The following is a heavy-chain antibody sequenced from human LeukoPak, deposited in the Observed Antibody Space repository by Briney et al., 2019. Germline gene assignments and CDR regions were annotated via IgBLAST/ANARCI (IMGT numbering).Heavy chain of an antibody. Sequence: GGSLRLSCAASGFTFSNYWMSWVRQAPGTGLEWVANIRQDGSEKYYVDSMRGRFTISRDNAKNSLYLQMSSLRAEDTAVYYCARSTAGLDYWGQGTLVTVSS. J-gene: IGHJ4*02. CDR2: IRQDGSEK. CDR1: GFTFSNYW. V-gene: IGHV3-7*01. D-gene: IGHD1-1*01. CDR3: ARSTAGLDY.